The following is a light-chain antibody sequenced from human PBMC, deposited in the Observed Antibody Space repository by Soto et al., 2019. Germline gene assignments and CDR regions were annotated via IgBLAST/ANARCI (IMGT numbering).Light chain of an antibody. CDR3: QPYDSSPWT. CDR1: QSVSSGY. V-gene: IGKV3-20*01. Sequence: EIVLTQSPGTLSLSPGERATLSCRASQSVSSGYLAWYQQKPGQAPRLLIYGASSRATGIPDRFSGSGSGTDFTLTISRLEPEDFAVYYCQPYDSSPWTFGQGTKVEIK. J-gene: IGKJ1*01. CDR2: GAS.